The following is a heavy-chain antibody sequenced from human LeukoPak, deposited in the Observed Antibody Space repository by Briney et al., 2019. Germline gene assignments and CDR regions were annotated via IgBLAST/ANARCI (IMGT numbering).Heavy chain of an antibody. CDR2: LSGGGDTT. J-gene: IGHJ4*02. V-gene: IGHV3-48*01. D-gene: IGHD3-10*01. Sequence: PGGSLRLSCAASGFTFSSYGMNWVRQAPGKGLEWVSALSGGGDTTYYADSVKGRFTISRDNAKNSLYLQMNSLRAEDTAVYYCARARVYYYGSGSLSWYFDYWGQGTLVTVSS. CDR3: ARARVYYYGSGSLSWYFDY. CDR1: GFTFSSYG.